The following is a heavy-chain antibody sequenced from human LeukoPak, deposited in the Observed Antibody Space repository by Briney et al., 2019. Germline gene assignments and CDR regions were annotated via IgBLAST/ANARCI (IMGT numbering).Heavy chain of an antibody. V-gene: IGHV3-74*01. J-gene: IGHJ4*02. Sequence: GGSLRLSCAASGFTVNSNYIHWVRQAPGKGLVWVSRINSDGSATAYADSVKGRFTISRDNAENTLYLQMNSLRAEDTAVYYCARGTAGYHSSYFDYWGQGTLVTVSS. CDR2: INSDGSAT. CDR3: ARGTAGYHSSYFDY. D-gene: IGHD3-16*02. CDR1: GFTVNSNY.